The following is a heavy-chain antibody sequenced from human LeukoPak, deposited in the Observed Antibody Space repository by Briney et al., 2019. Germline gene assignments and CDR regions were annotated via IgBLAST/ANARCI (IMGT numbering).Heavy chain of an antibody. CDR2: VTGSGRTT. D-gene: IGHD3-3*01. J-gene: IGHJ4*02. CDR3: AENGAYFDFGSSYYDDH. V-gene: IGHV3-23*01. Sequence: PGGSLRLSCVASGFTFSGYAMSWVRQAPGKGLEWVSVVTGSGRTTYYADSVKGRFTISRDRSTNTLYLQMNNLNVEDTAVYYCAENGAYFDFGSSYYDDHWGQGTLVTVSS. CDR1: GFTFSGYA.